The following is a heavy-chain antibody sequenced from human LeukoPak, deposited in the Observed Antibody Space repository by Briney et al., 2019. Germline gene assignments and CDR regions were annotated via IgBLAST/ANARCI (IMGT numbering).Heavy chain of an antibody. J-gene: IGHJ5*02. CDR1: GYSSTSYW. CDR3: ARHGVRDGYNPLPFDP. V-gene: IGHV5-51*01. Sequence: GESLKISCKGSGYSSTSYWIGWVRQMPGKGLEWIGIIYPGDSDTRYSPSFQGQVTISADKSISTAYLQWSSLKASDTAMYYCARHGVRDGYNPLPFDPWGQGTLVTVSS. D-gene: IGHD5-24*01. CDR2: IYPGDSDT.